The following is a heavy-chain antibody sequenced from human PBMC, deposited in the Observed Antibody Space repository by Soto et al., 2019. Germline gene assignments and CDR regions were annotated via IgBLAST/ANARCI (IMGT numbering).Heavy chain of an antibody. CDR3: ANSPFGELSIDY. Sequence: GGSLRLSCAASGFTFSSYAMSWVRQAPGKGLEWVSAISGSGGSTYYADSVKGRFTISRDNSKNTLYLQMNSLRAEDTAVYYCANSPFGELSIDYWGQGTLVTVSS. V-gene: IGHV3-23*01. CDR1: GFTFSSYA. CDR2: ISGSGGST. J-gene: IGHJ4*02. D-gene: IGHD3-10*01.